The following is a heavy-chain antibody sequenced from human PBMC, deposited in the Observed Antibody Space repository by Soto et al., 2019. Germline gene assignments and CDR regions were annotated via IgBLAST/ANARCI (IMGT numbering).Heavy chain of an antibody. Sequence: QVQLVQSGAEVKKPGSSVKVSCKASGGTFSSYAISWVRQAPGQGLEWMGGIIPIFGTANYAQKFPGRVTITADESTSTAYMGLSSLRSEDTSVYYCARGSCSSTSCYTSPRTGLVGNWFAPWGQRTLVTVSS. CDR3: ARGSCSSTSCYTSPRTGLVGNWFAP. CDR2: IIPIFGTA. D-gene: IGHD2-2*02. V-gene: IGHV1-69*01. J-gene: IGHJ5*02. CDR1: GGTFSSYA.